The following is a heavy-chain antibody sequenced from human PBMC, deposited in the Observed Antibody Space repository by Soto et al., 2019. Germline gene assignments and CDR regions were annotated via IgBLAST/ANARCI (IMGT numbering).Heavy chain of an antibody. CDR2: IYYSGST. J-gene: IGHJ4*02. CDR1: GGSISSGDYY. Sequence: SETLSLTCTVSGGSISSGDYYWSWIRQPPGKGLEWIGYIYYSGSTYYNPSLKSRVTISVDTSKNQFSLKLSSVTAADTAVYYCARGMTTVTTIDYWGQGTLVTVSS. D-gene: IGHD4-4*01. V-gene: IGHV4-30-4*01. CDR3: ARGMTTVTTIDY.